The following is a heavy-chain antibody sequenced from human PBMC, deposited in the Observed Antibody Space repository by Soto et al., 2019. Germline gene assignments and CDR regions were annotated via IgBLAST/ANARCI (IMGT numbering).Heavy chain of an antibody. J-gene: IGHJ4*01. CDR1: GFTFSNYA. D-gene: IGHD5-12*01. CDR2: ISYDGSNK. V-gene: IGHV3-30-3*01. CDR3: ARDLGNNYDSIAY. Sequence: GGSLRLSCVASGFTFSNYAMNWVRHAPGKGLEWVAVISYDGSNKYYADSVKGRITISTDNSRNTLYLQMNNQSAEDTAMYYCARDLGNNYDSIAYWGQGTLVTVSS.